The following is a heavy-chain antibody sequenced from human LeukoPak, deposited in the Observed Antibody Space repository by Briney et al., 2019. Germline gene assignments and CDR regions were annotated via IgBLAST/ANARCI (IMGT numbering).Heavy chain of an antibody. CDR2: INPSGGST. J-gene: IGHJ4*02. D-gene: IGHD6-13*01. Sequence: ASVKVSCKASGYTFTSYYLHWMRQAPGQGLEWMGIINPSGGSTSYAQKFQGRVTMTRDTSTSTVYMELSSLRSEDTAVYYCARSVEDSSSWKTVDYWGQGTLVTVSS. CDR3: ARSVEDSSSWKTVDY. V-gene: IGHV1-46*01. CDR1: GYTFTSYY.